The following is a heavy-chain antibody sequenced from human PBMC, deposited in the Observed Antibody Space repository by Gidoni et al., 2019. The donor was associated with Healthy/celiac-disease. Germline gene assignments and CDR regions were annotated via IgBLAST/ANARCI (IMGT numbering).Heavy chain of an antibody. CDR3: AREGPAMATSFDY. CDR2: IWYDGSNK. CDR1: GVTFSSYG. V-gene: IGHV3-33*01. J-gene: IGHJ4*02. D-gene: IGHD5-12*01. Sequence: QVQLVESGGGVVQPGRSLRLSCAASGVTFSSYGMHWVRQAPGKGLEWVAVIWYDGSNKYYADSVKCRFTISRDNSKTTLYLQMNSLRAEDTAVYYCAREGPAMATSFDYWGQGTLVTVSS.